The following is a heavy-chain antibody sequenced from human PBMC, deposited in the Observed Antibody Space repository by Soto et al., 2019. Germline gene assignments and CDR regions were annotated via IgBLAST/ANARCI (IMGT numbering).Heavy chain of an antibody. CDR3: ARQGGIAVAGPSY. J-gene: IGHJ4*02. CDR2: IYYSGST. Sequence: SETLSLTCTVSGGSISSSSYYWGWIRQPPGKGPEWIGSIYYSGSTYYNPSLKSRVTISVDTSKNQFSLKLSSVTAADTAVYYCARQGGIAVAGPSYWGQGTLVTVYS. D-gene: IGHD6-19*01. CDR1: GGSISSSSYY. V-gene: IGHV4-39*01.